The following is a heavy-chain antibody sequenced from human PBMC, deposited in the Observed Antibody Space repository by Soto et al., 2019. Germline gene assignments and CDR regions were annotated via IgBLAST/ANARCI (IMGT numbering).Heavy chain of an antibody. J-gene: IGHJ4*02. V-gene: IGHV1-8*01. CDR2: MNPNSGNT. CDR1: GYTFTSYD. CDR3: ARGLYGDNVEY. D-gene: IGHD4-17*01. Sequence: QVQLVQSGAEVKKPGASVKVSCKASGYTFTSYDINWVRQATGQGLEWMGWMNPNSGNTGYAQKFQGRVTKTRNTAIRTGYMELRSQRSEHTDVYYCARGLYGDNVEYWGQGTLVTVSS.